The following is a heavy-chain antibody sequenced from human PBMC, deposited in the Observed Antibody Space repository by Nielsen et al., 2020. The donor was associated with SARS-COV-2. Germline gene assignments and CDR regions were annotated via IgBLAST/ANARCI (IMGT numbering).Heavy chain of an antibody. CDR2: ISGSGGST. Sequence: LSLSCAASGFTFSSYAMSWVRQAPGKGLEWVSAISGSGGSTYYADSVKGRFTISRDNSKNTLYLQMNSLRAEDTAVYYCVTSQVEFTSTWRQYFHHWGQGTLVTVSS. CDR1: GFTFSSYA. CDR3: VTSQVEFTSTWRQYFHH. V-gene: IGHV3-23*01. D-gene: IGHD6-13*01. J-gene: IGHJ1*01.